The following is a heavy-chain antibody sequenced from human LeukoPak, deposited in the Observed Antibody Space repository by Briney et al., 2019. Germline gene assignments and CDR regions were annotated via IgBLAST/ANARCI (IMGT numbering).Heavy chain of an antibody. CDR3: ARALPYYDFWSGYYTEPGFDY. D-gene: IGHD3-3*01. J-gene: IGHJ4*02. V-gene: IGHV3-7*01. Sequence: PGGSLRLSCAASGFTFSSYAMSWVRQAPGKGLEWVANIKQDGSEKYYVDSVKGRFTISRDNAKNSLYLQMNSLRAEDTAVYYCARALPYYDFWSGYYTEPGFDYWGQGTLVTVSS. CDR2: IKQDGSEK. CDR1: GFTFSSYA.